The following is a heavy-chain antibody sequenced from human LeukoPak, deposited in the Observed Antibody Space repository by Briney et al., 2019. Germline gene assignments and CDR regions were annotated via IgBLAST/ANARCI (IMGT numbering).Heavy chain of an antibody. Sequence: SETLSLTCTVSGDSISSYYWSWIRQPAGKGLEWIGRFHITGSTTYNPSLKSRVSISVDTSRNQFSLKLRSVTAADTAVYYCASMSQPSGSFDLWGQGTLVTVSS. D-gene: IGHD3-10*01. CDR1: GDSISSYY. J-gene: IGHJ4*02. CDR2: FHITGST. V-gene: IGHV4-4*07. CDR3: ASMSQPSGSFDL.